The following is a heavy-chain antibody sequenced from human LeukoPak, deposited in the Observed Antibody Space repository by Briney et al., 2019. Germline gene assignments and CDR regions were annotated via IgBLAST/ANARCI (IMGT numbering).Heavy chain of an antibody. J-gene: IGHJ5*02. Sequence: ASVKVSCKASGGTLSIDPINWVRQAPGPGPEWMGGIIPILETPDYAPTFHGRVTITADESTRTAYLELSNLRAEDTAGYFCAGGATDDRDWFDPWGQGTLVTVSS. V-gene: IGHV1-69*13. CDR1: GGTLSIDP. CDR2: IIPILETP. CDR3: AGGATDDRDWFDP. D-gene: IGHD3-22*01.